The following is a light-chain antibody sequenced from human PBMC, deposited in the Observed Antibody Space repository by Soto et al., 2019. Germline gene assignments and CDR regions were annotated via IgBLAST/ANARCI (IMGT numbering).Light chain of an antibody. Sequence: IGLTRAPATLSVSPVERATLSCRGSQSVSSSYLAWYQQKPGQAPRLLIYGASSRATGIPDRFSGSGSGADFTLTISSLEPEDFAVYYCQQRSEWPITFGQGTRLEI. CDR3: QQRSEWPIT. V-gene: IGKV3D-20*02. CDR1: QSVSSSY. J-gene: IGKJ5*01. CDR2: GAS.